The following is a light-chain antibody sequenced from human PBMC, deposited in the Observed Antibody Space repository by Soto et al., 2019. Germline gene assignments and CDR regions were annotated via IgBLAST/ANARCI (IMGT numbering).Light chain of an antibody. CDR3: QQSYSTSIT. CDR2: AAS. CDR1: QSISSY. V-gene: IGKV1-39*01. J-gene: IGKJ5*01. Sequence: DIQMTQSPSSLSASVGDRVTITCRASQSISSYLNWYQQKPGKAPKLLIYAASSLQSGVPSRFSGGGSGTDFTLTISSLQPEDFATYYCQQSYSTSITSGQGTRLEIE.